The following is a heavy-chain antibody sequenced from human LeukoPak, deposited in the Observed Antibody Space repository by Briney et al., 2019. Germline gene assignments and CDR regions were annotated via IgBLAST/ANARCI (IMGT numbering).Heavy chain of an antibody. CDR2: VGTAGDT. CDR1: GFTFSNYG. V-gene: IGHV3-13*01. CDR3: ARVSGCDY. J-gene: IGHJ4*02. D-gene: IGHD7-27*01. Sequence: GGSLRLSCAASGFTFSNYGMHWVRQATGKGLEWVSSVGTAGDTDYPGSVKGRFTISRDNAKNSLYLQMNSLRAEDTAVYYCARVSGCDYWGQGTLVTVSS.